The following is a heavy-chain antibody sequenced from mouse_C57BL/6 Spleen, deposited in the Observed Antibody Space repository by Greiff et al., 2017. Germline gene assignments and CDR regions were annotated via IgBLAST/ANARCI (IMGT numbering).Heavy chain of an antibody. Sequence: EVQLVESGGGLVQPGGSLKLSCAASGFTFSDYYMYWVRQTPEQRLEWVAYISNGGGSTYYPDTVKGRFPISRDNAKNTLYLHMSRLKSEDTAMYYCARGGMVKGAYCDYWGQGTTLTVSS. CDR2: ISNGGGST. J-gene: IGHJ2*01. V-gene: IGHV5-12*01. CDR1: GFTFSDYY. D-gene: IGHD2-10*02. CDR3: ARGGMVKGAYCDY.